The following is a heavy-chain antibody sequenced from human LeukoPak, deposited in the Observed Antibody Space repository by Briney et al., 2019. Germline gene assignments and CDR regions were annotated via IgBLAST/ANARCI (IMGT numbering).Heavy chain of an antibody. J-gene: IGHJ2*01. D-gene: IGHD2-2*01. CDR3: ARGVVPAGMRYWYFDL. CDR2: NYPGGTI. Sequence: SETLSLTCAVSGASFTSYHWTWIRQPPGKGLEWIGDNYPGGTIRYNPSLESRVTISVDTSKNQFSLMLNSVTAADTAVYYCARGVVPAGMRYWYFDLWGRGTLVTVSS. CDR1: GASFTSYH. V-gene: IGHV4-4*09.